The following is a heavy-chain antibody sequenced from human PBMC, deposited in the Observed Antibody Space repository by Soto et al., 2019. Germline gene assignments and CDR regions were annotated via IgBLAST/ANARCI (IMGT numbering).Heavy chain of an antibody. Sequence: EVQLVESGGGLVKPGGSLRLSCAASGFTFSSYTMKWVRQAPGKGLEWVASISSSSYIKYADSVKGRFTISRDNAKNSLYLQMNSLRAEDTAVYYCARGDVVVLTATSNFDYWGQGTLVTVSS. CDR1: GFTFSSYT. D-gene: IGHD2-21*02. CDR2: ISSSSYI. CDR3: ARGDVVVLTATSNFDY. V-gene: IGHV3-21*01. J-gene: IGHJ4*02.